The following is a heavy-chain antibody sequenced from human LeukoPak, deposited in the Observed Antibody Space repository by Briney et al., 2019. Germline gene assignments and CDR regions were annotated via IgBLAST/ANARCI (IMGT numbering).Heavy chain of an antibody. CDR3: ARFAVHRRLAVAGQFGLDY. CDR2: INPSGGNT. V-gene: IGHV1-46*01. CDR1: GGTFSSYA. D-gene: IGHD6-19*01. Sequence: ASVKVSCKASGGTFSSYAISWVRQAPGQGLEWMGIINPSGGNTNYAQKFQGRVTMTRDTSTSTVYMELSSLRSGDTAVYYCARFAVHRRLAVAGQFGLDYWGQGTLVTVSS. J-gene: IGHJ4*02.